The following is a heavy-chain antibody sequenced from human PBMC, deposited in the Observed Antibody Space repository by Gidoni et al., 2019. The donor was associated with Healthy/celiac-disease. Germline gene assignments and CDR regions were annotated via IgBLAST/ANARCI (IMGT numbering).Heavy chain of an antibody. D-gene: IGHD6-19*01. V-gene: IGHV5-10-1*03. J-gene: IGHJ4*02. CDR2: IDPSDSYT. CDR3: ARGGEQWLVSEVNYFDY. CDR1: GYSFTSYW. Sequence: EVQLVQSGAEVKKPGESLRISCKGSGYSFTSYWISWVRQMPGKGLEWMGRIDPSDSYTNYSPSFRGHVTISADKSISTAYLQWSSLKASDTAMYYCARGGEQWLVSEVNYFDYWGQGTLVTVSS.